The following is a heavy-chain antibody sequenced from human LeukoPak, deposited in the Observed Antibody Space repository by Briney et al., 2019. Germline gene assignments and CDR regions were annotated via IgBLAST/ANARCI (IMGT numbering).Heavy chain of an antibody. D-gene: IGHD6-13*01. CDR1: GYSISSGYF. J-gene: IGHJ5*02. Sequence: SETLSLTCTVSGYSISSGYFWGWMRQPPGKGLEWIGEINHSGSTNYNPSLKSRVTISVDTSKNQFSLKLSSVTAADTAVYYCARRYSSSWRAAKPSNWFDPWGQGTLVTVSS. V-gene: IGHV4-38-2*02. CDR2: INHSGST. CDR3: ARRYSSSWRAAKPSNWFDP.